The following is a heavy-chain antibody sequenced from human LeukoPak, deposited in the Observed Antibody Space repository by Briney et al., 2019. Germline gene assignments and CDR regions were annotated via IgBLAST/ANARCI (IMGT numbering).Heavy chain of an antibody. CDR1: GFTFSSYG. Sequence: GGSLRLSCAASGFTFSSYGMHWVRQAPGKGLEWVAVISYDGSNKYYADSVKGRFTISRDNSKNTLYLQMNSLRAEDTAVYYCAKGGTTMIGFTGIDYWGQGTLVTVSS. D-gene: IGHD3-22*01. J-gene: IGHJ4*02. V-gene: IGHV3-30*18. CDR3: AKGGTTMIGFTGIDY. CDR2: ISYDGSNK.